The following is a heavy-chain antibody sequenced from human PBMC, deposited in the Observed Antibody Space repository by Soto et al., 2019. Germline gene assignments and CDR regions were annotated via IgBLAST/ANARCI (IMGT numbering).Heavy chain of an antibody. D-gene: IGHD3-10*02. J-gene: IGHJ5*02. V-gene: IGHV4-39*01. CDR2: IESSGPT. CDR3: ARHHVS. CDR1: GDSINSFSDY. Sequence: SETLSLTCLVSGDSINSFSDYWAWIRQPPGKGPEWIASIESSGPTFYKPSLKSRVFISLDTSKNEFSLKVSSVTAAYTAVYYCARHHVSWGQGTLVTVS.